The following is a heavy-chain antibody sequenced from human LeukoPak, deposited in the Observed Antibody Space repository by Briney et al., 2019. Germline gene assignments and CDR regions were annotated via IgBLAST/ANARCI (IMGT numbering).Heavy chain of an antibody. CDR1: GFTFNSYA. CDR2: ISGSGGST. Sequence: QSGGSLRLSCAASGFTFNSYAMSWVRQAPGKGLEWVSAISGSGGSTYYADSVKGRFTISRDNSKNTLYLQMNSLRAEDTAVYYCAKCYYDSSGYYFGAFDIWGQGTMVTVSS. D-gene: IGHD3-22*01. CDR3: AKCYYDSSGYYFGAFDI. J-gene: IGHJ3*02. V-gene: IGHV3-23*01.